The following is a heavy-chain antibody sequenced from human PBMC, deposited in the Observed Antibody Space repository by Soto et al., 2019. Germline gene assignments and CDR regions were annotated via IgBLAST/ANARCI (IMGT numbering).Heavy chain of an antibody. Sequence: LSLTFTVSGASVSTGVYYWTWIRHHPGKGLEWIGYIDNTGSAYYNPSLTGRVDISVDTSKNQFSLNLQSLTAADTAFYYCAGAVSDFDVRRYRTSYFDQWGQGILVTVS. D-gene: IGHD3-10*02. CDR1: GASVSTGVYY. V-gene: IGHV4-31*03. CDR3: AGAVSDFDVRRYRTSYFDQ. CDR2: IDNTGSA. J-gene: IGHJ4*02.